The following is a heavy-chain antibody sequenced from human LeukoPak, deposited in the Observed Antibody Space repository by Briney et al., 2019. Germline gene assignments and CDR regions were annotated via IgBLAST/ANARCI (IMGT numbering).Heavy chain of an antibody. CDR1: GYTFTNYA. Sequence: ASVKVSCKASGYTFTNYAMNWVRQAPGQGLEWLGWINTNTGNPTHAQGFTGRFVFSLDTSVSTAYLQISSLKAEDTALYYCARDPSSGGIWGQGTMVTVSS. CDR3: ARDPSSGGI. CDR2: INTNTGNP. J-gene: IGHJ3*02. V-gene: IGHV7-4-1*02. D-gene: IGHD3-10*01.